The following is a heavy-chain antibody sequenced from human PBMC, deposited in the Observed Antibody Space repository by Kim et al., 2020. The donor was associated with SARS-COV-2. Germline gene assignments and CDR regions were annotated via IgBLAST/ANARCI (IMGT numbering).Heavy chain of an antibody. CDR3: ASVGDSGPRHDYGDPDWFDP. CDR1: GGTFSSYA. Sequence: SVKVSCKASGGTFSSYAISWVRQAPGQGLEWMGRIIPIFGIANYAQKFQGRVTITADKSTSTAYMELSSLRSEDTAVYYCASVGDSGPRHDYGDPDWFDPWGQGTLVTVSS. V-gene: IGHV1-69*04. J-gene: IGHJ5*02. D-gene: IGHD4-17*01. CDR2: IIPIFGIA.